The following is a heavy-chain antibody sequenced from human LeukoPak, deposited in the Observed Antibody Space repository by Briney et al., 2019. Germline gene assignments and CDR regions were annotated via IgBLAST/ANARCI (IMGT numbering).Heavy chain of an antibody. Sequence: ASVKVSCTVSGYTLTELSMHWVRQAPGKGLEWMGGFDPEDGETIYAQKFQGRVTMTEDTSTDTAYMELSSLRSEDTAVYYCASRRLVSLRFLEWLRFAFDIWGQGTMVTVSS. CDR1: GYTLTELS. J-gene: IGHJ3*02. D-gene: IGHD3-3*01. CDR2: FDPEDGET. CDR3: ASRRLVSLRFLEWLRFAFDI. V-gene: IGHV1-24*01.